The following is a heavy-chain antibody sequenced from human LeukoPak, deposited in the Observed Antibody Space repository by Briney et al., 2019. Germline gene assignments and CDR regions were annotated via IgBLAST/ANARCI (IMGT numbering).Heavy chain of an antibody. CDR3: ARDSSSWSPNFDY. Sequence: GRSLRLSCAASGFTFDYYAMHWVRQAPGKGLEWVAVIWYDGSNKYYADSVKGRFTISRDNSKNTLYLQMNSMTAEDTAVYYCARDSSSWSPNFDYWGQGTLVTVSS. CDR2: IWYDGSNK. CDR1: GFTFDYYA. J-gene: IGHJ4*02. V-gene: IGHV3-33*08. D-gene: IGHD6-13*01.